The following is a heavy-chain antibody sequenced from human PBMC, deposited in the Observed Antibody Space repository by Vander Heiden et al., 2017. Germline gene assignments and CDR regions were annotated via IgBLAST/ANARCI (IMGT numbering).Heavy chain of an antibody. J-gene: IGHJ4*02. Sequence: QVHLVQSAAQVKKPGASVKVSCKAFGFTFTNIGFTWGRQAPGQGLEWMGWISAYTGNTISAQKFQERITVTTDTSTSTTFMELRSLRSDDTAMYYCARDESPYSSGWYFNYWGQGTLVSVSS. V-gene: IGHV1-18*01. CDR1: GFTFTNIG. CDR3: ARDESPYSSGWYFNY. CDR2: ISAYTGNT. D-gene: IGHD6-19*01.